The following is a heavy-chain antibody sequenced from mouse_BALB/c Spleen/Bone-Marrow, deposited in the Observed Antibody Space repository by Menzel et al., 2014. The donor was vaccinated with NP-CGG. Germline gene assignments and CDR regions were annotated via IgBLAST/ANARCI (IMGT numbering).Heavy chain of an antibody. V-gene: IGHV7-3*02. CDR3: ARDEKVGIYWYFDV. CDR2: IRNKANGYTT. J-gene: IGHJ1*01. D-gene: IGHD1-1*01. Sequence: EVQVVESGGGLVQPGGSLRLSCATSGFTFTDYYMSWVRQPPGKALEWLGFIRNKANGYTTEYSASVKGRFTISRDNSQSILYLQMNTLRAEDSATYYCARDEKVGIYWYFDVWGAGTTVTVSS. CDR1: GFTFTDYY.